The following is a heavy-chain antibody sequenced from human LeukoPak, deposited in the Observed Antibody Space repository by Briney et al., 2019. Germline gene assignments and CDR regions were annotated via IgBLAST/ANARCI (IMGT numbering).Heavy chain of an antibody. CDR3: ARVDYFDKWLWAQPPRSFDP. CDR1: GGSISTYY. D-gene: IGHD3-9*01. V-gene: IGHV4-4*07. J-gene: IGHJ5*02. Sequence: SETLSLTCSVSGGSISTYYWSWIRQSAGKGLEWIGRIYKSGSSNYNPSLKSRVSMSVDSSKNHFSLNLTSVTAEDTAVYFCARVDYFDKWLWAQPPRSFDPWGQGTLVTVSS. CDR2: IYKSGSS.